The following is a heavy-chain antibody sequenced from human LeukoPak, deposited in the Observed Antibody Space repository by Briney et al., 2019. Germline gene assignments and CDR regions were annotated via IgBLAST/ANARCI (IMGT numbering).Heavy chain of an antibody. CDR2: FYTSGNT. CDR3: AEGPGPLNPGWFDP. V-gene: IGHV4-59*10. Sequence: SETLSLTCAVYGGSFSGYYWSWIRQPAGKGLEWIGRFYTSGNTNYNPSLKSRVTISVDTSKNQFSLRLNSVTAADTAVYYCAEGPGPLNPGWFDPWGQGTLVTVSS. CDR1: GGSFSGYY. J-gene: IGHJ5*02.